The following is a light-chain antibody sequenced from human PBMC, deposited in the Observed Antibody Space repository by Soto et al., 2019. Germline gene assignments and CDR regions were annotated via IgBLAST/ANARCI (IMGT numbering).Light chain of an antibody. J-gene: IGLJ1*01. CDR1: SSDVGGYNY. CDR3: SSYTSSSILYV. V-gene: IGLV2-14*01. Sequence: HSVLTQPASVSGSPGQSITISCTGTSSDVGGYNYVSWYQQHPGKAPKLMIYEVSNRPSGVSNRFSGSKSGNTASLTISGLQAEDEADYYCSSYTSSSILYVFGTGTKLTVL. CDR2: EVS.